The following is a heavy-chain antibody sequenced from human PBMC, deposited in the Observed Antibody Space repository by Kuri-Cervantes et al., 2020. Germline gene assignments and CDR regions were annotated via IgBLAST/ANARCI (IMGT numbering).Heavy chain of an antibody. V-gene: IGHV3-11*04. J-gene: IGHJ6*03. CDR1: GFTFSDYY. D-gene: IGHD6-19*01. Sequence: LSLTCAASGFTFSDYYMSWIRQAPGKGLEWVSYISSSGSTIYYADSVKGRFTISRDNAKNSLYLQMNSLRAEDTAVYYCARVSSGWYYSYYYYMDVWGKGTTVTVSS. CDR3: ARVSSGWYYSYYYYMDV. CDR2: ISSSGSTI.